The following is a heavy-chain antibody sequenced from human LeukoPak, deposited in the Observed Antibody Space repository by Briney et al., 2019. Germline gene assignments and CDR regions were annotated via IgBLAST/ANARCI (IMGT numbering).Heavy chain of an antibody. CDR2: IKQDGSEK. D-gene: IGHD2-2*01. Sequence: GGPLRLSCAASGSTFSSYWMSWVRQAPGRGRKGVANIKQDGSEKYYVDSVKGRFTISRDNAKNSLYLQMNSLRAEDTAVYYCARPVVVPAAYYFDYWGQGTLVTVPS. J-gene: IGHJ4*02. CDR1: GSTFSSYW. CDR3: ARPVVVPAAYYFDY. V-gene: IGHV3-7*01.